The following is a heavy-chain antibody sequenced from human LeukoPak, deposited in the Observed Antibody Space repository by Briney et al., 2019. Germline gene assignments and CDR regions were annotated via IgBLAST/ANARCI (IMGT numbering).Heavy chain of an antibody. CDR1: LDSIKSHY. CDR2: IYYNGGST. CDR3: ARERRHYDIPTEGGFAACESYFMDV. V-gene: IGHV4-59*11. Sequence: SETLSLTCNVSLDSIKSHYCSWIRQSPGKGLEWIGSIYYNGGSTNYNPSLKSRVTMSVDTSKTQFSLRRTSVTAADTAIYYCARERRHYDIPTEGGFAACESYFMDVWGKGTSVTV. D-gene: IGHD3-9*01. J-gene: IGHJ6*03.